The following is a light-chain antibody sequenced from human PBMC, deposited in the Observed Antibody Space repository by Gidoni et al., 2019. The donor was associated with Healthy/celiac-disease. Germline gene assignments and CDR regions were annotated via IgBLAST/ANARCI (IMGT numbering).Light chain of an antibody. CDR1: QSVSSSY. CDR3: QQYGSSSLT. V-gene: IGKV3-20*01. J-gene: IGKJ4*01. CDR2: GAS. Sequence: ELVLTQSPGSLSLSPGERATLSCRASQSVSSSYLAWYKQKPGQAPRLLINGASSRATGIPDRFSGSGSGTDFTLTISRLEPEDFAVYYCQQYGSSSLTFGGGTKVEIK.